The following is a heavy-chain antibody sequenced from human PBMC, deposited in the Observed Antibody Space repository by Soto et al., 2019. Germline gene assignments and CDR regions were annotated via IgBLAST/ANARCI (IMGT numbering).Heavy chain of an antibody. J-gene: IGHJ3*01. CDR2: ISGGGSI. CDR3: ARDSSRKIVVVLAGVFDV. V-gene: IGHV3-23*01. D-gene: IGHD3-22*01. Sequence: EVQLLESGGRLIQPGGSLRLACAASGFSFKDYAMSWVRQAPGKGLEWVSVISGGGSIYYSDFVKGRFTVSRDTSKNILSLQMDSLRAEDSALYYCARDSSRKIVVVLAGVFDVWGQGTMVTVSS. CDR1: GFSFKDYA.